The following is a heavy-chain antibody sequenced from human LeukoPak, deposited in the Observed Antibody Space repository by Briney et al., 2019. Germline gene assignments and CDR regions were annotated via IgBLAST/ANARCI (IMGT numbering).Heavy chain of an antibody. Sequence: HSGGSLRLSCAASGFTFSSYAMTWVRQAPGKGLERVSTISGSGRTTHYADSVKGRFTISRDNSKNTLYLQMNSLRAEDTAVYYCAKGDNNWNYRSGTYYYYMDVWGKGTTVTVSS. CDR1: GFTFSSYA. CDR2: ISGSGRTT. V-gene: IGHV3-23*01. J-gene: IGHJ6*03. CDR3: AKGDNNWNYRSGTYYYYMDV. D-gene: IGHD1-7*01.